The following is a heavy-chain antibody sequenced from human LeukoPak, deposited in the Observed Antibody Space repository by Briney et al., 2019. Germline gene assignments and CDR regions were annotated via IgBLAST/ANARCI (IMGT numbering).Heavy chain of an antibody. V-gene: IGHV1-46*01. CDR1: GYTFTRYY. Sequence: SVKVSCKTSGYTFTRYYMQWVRQAPGHGLEWMGIINPISGATDYAQKFQGRVTMTRDTSTSTVYMELSSLRSEDTAMYYCARLPYRDGVAQDYWGQGTLVTVSS. CDR2: INPISGAT. D-gene: IGHD3-16*02. CDR3: ARLPYRDGVAQDY. J-gene: IGHJ4*02.